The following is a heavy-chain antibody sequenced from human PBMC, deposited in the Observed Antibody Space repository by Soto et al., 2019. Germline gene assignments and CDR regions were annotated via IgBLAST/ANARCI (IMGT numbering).Heavy chain of an antibody. CDR2: ISGSNGDT. CDR1: GYTFTSYG. Sequence: QVQLVQSGAEVKKPGASVKVSCKASGYTFTSYGFSWVRQAPGQGLEWMGWISGSNGDTNYAQKFQGRVTMTTDTSTRTAYMELRSLRSDDTAVYFCARDFAHGISGQYSDCFDPWGQGTLVTVSS. J-gene: IGHJ5*02. V-gene: IGHV1-18*01. CDR3: ARDFAHGISGQYSDCFDP. D-gene: IGHD3-22*01.